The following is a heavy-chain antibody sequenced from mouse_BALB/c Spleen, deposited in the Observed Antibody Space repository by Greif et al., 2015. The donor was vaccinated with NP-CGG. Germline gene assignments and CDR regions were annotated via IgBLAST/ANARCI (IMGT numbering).Heavy chain of an antibody. Sequence: VQLQQSGAELAKPGASVKMSCKASGYTFTSYWMHWVKQRPGQGLEWIGYINPSTGYTEYNQKFKDKATLTADKSSSTAYMQLSSMTSEDSAVYYCARVYYRYDNFDYWGQGTTLTVSS. CDR3: ARVYYRYDNFDY. CDR2: INPSTGYT. CDR1: GYTFTSYW. D-gene: IGHD2-14*01. V-gene: IGHV1-7*01. J-gene: IGHJ2*01.